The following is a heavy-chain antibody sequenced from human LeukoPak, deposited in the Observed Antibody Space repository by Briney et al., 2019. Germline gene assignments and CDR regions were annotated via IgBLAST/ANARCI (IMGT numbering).Heavy chain of an antibody. CDR2: IWYDGSNK. CDR3: AKDTRGIAVAGNFDY. CDR1: GFTFSSYG. D-gene: IGHD6-19*01. V-gene: IGHV3-33*06. Sequence: GGSLRLSCAASGFTFSSYGMHWVRRAPGKGLEWVAVIWYDGSNKYYADSVKGRFTISRDNSKNTLYLQMNSLRAEDTAVYYCAKDTRGIAVAGNFDYWGQGTLVTVSS. J-gene: IGHJ4*02.